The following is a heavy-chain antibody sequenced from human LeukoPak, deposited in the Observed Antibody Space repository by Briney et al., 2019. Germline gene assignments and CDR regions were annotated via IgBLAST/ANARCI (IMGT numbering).Heavy chain of an antibody. Sequence: PGGSLRLSCAASGFTFSNYVMHWVRQTPGKGLEWVAILSSDGVNKRYADSVQGRFTISRDNAKNSLYLQMNSLRVEDTAVYYCARDKAPEAAAGTSAGTDWYFDLWGRGTLVTVSS. D-gene: IGHD6-13*01. V-gene: IGHV3-30-3*01. J-gene: IGHJ2*01. CDR1: GFTFSNYV. CDR2: LSSDGVNK. CDR3: ARDKAPEAAAGTSAGTDWYFDL.